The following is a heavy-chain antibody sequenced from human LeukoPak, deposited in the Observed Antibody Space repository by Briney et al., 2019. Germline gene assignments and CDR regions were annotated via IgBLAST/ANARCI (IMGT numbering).Heavy chain of an antibody. CDR3: AELGITMIGGV. V-gene: IGHV4-59*01. CDR1: GGSISSYY. D-gene: IGHD3-10*02. J-gene: IGHJ6*04. Sequence: SETLSLTCTVSGGSISSYYWTWLRQTPGKGLEWIGYMYDSGSPNYNPSLKSRVTISVDTSKNQLSLKLSSVTAADTAVYYCAELGITMIGGVWGKGTTVTISS. CDR2: MYDSGSP.